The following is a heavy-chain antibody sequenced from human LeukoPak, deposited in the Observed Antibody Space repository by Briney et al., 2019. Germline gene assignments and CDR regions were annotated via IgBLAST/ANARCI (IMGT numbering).Heavy chain of an antibody. D-gene: IGHD2-15*01. V-gene: IGHV3-23*01. CDR3: AKPEGEVVTPYDAFDI. CDR2: ISGSGGST. Sequence: GGSLRLSCAASGFTFSIYAMSWVRQAPGKGLEWVSAISGSGGSTYYADSVKGRFTISRDNSKNTLYLQMNSLRAEDTAVYYCAKPEGEVVTPYDAFDIWGQGTMVTVSS. J-gene: IGHJ3*02. CDR1: GFTFSIYA.